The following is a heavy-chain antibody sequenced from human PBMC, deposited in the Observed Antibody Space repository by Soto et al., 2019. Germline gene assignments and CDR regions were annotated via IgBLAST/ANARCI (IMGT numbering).Heavy chain of an antibody. J-gene: IGHJ4*02. CDR2: MNPNSGNT. CDR3: AREKGGGVDY. D-gene: IGHD3-16*01. CDR1: GYTFTRYD. V-gene: IGHV1-8*01. Sequence: QVQLVQSGAEVKKPGASVKFSCKATGYTFTRYDIHWVRRATGQGLERMGWMNPNSGNTGYAHKYQGIITMTRNSSISAAYKELISLRSKETAVYYCAREKGGGVDYGGQGTLVTVSS.